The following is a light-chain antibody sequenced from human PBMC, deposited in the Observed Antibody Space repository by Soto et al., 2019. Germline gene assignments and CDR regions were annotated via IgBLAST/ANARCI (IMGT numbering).Light chain of an antibody. V-gene: IGKV3-15*01. CDR1: QSVSSN. CDR3: QQYHNWPIT. CDR2: DAS. Sequence: EIVLTQSPATLSVSPGDRATLSCRASQSVSSNLAWHQQKPGQAPRILMYDASTRATGISARFSGSGSGTEFTLTISSLQSEDFAVYYCQQYHNWPITFGQGTRLEIK. J-gene: IGKJ5*01.